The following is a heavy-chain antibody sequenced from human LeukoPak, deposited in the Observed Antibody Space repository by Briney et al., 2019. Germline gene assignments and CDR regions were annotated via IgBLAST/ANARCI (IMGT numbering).Heavy chain of an antibody. J-gene: IGHJ4*02. CDR2: ISAYIGNT. CDR3: ARGLYGDYVFDY. V-gene: IGHV1-18*01. D-gene: IGHD4-17*01. Sequence: GASVTVSCKASGYTFTNYGITWVRQAPGQGLEWMGWISAYIGNTNYAQNLQGRVTITADTSTSTAYMELRSLRSDDTAIYFCARGLYGDYVFDYWGQGTLVTVST. CDR1: GYTFTNYG.